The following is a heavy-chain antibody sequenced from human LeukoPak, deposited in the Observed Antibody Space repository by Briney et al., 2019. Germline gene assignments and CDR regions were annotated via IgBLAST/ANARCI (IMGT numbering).Heavy chain of an antibody. V-gene: IGHV3-66*01. CDR2: IYSGGTT. Sequence: GGSLRLSCAASGFTFSSNYMSWVRQAPGKGLEWVSIIYSGGTTYYADSVKGRFTISRDNSKNTLYLQMNSLRAEDTAVYYCARDRCSGGSCYSGWFDPWGQGTLVTVSS. D-gene: IGHD2-15*01. J-gene: IGHJ5*02. CDR3: ARDRCSGGSCYSGWFDP. CDR1: GFTFSSNY.